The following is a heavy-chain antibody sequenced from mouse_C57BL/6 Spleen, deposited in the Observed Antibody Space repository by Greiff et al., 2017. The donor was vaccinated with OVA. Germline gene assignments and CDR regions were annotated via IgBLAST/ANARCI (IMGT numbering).Heavy chain of an antibody. V-gene: IGHV5-9-1*02. CDR3: TRRGKNWDYFDY. CDR2: ISSGGDYI. D-gene: IGHD4-1*01. J-gene: IGHJ2*01. CDR1: GFTFSSYA. Sequence: EVKVVESGEGLVKPGGSLKLSCAASGFTFSSYAMSWVRQTPEKRLEWVAYISSGGDYIYYADTVKGRFTISRDNARNTLYLQMSSLKSEDTAMYYCTRRGKNWDYFDYWGQGTTLTVSS.